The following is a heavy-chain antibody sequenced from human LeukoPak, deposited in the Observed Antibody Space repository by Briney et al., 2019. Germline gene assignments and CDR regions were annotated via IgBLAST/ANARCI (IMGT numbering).Heavy chain of an antibody. CDR1: GFTFSNYA. D-gene: IGHD3-10*01. CDR3: ARAMVRGVPFDY. CDR2: ISSNGGST. J-gene: IGHJ4*02. V-gene: IGHV3-64*01. Sequence: GGSLRLSCAASGFTFSNYAMHWVRQAPGKGLEYLSAISSNGGSTFYANSVKGRFTISRDNSKNTLYLQMGSLRAEDMAVYYCARAMVRGVPFDYWGQGTLVIVSS.